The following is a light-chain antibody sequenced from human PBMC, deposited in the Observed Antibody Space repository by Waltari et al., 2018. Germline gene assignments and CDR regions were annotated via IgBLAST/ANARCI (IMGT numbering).Light chain of an antibody. CDR3: CSYAGTYTPL. CDR1: SSDVGGYNY. V-gene: IGLV2-11*01. CDR2: DVT. Sequence: QSALTQPRSVSGSPGQSVAISCTGTSSDVGGYNYVSWYQQYPGTAPKLIFYDVTKPTLGVPAPFLGPKAGHTAPPTILGLQAEDEADYYCCSYAGTYTPLFGGGTKLTVL. J-gene: IGLJ2*01.